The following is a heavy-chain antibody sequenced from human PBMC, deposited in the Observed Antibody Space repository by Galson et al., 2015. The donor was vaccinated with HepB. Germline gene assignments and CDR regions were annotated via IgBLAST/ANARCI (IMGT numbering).Heavy chain of an antibody. CDR3: ARAAGWFDP. CDR1: GFNFNDLY. Sequence: SLRLSCAVSGFNFNDLYMTWIRQTPGKGLEWISYISGIGTTTYYADSVKGRFTVSRDNTKKSLFLQMNRLRAEDTAVYYCARAAGWFDPLGRGILVTVSS. CDR2: ISGIGTTT. V-gene: IGHV3-11*01. J-gene: IGHJ5*02.